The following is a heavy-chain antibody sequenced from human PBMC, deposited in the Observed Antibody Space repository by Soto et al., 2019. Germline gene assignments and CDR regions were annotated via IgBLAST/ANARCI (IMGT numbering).Heavy chain of an antibody. CDR2: ISSSGNI. CDR3: ARSHCISSSCYVAFDI. Sequence: EVQLVESGGGLVQPGGSLRLSCVASGFTFSDYSMNWVRQAPGKGLEWVSYISSSGNIYFADSVKGRLTISRDNAKNSLYLQMNSLRDEDTAMYYCARSHCISSSCYVAFDIWGQGTMVTVSS. CDR1: GFTFSDYS. J-gene: IGHJ3*02. D-gene: IGHD2-2*01. V-gene: IGHV3-48*02.